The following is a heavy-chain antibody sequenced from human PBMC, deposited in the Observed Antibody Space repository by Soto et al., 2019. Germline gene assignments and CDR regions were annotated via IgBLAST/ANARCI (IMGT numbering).Heavy chain of an antibody. CDR3: ARDRNFWSGNYYYYMDV. D-gene: IGHD3-3*01. CDR2: IIPIFGTA. J-gene: IGHJ6*03. CDR1: GGTFSSYA. Sequence: SVKVSCKASGGTFSSYAISWVRQAPGQGLEWMGGIIPIFGTANYAQKFQGRVTISVDTSKNQFSLKLSSVTAADTAVYYCARDRNFWSGNYYYYMDVWGKGTTVTVSS. V-gene: IGHV1-69*06.